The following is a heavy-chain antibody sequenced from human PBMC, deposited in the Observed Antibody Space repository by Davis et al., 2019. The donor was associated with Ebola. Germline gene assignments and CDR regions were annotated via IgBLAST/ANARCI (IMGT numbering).Heavy chain of an antibody. V-gene: IGHV3-33*01. CDR1: GFTFSSYG. Sequence: PGGSLRLSCAASGFTFSSYGMHWVRQAPGKGLEWVAVIWYDGSNKYYADSVKGRFTISRDNSKNTLYLQMNSLRAEDTAVYYCARDPGCSGGSCLIYYYYGMDVWGQGTTVTVSS. CDR2: IWYDGSNK. D-gene: IGHD2-15*01. J-gene: IGHJ6*02. CDR3: ARDPGCSGGSCLIYYYYGMDV.